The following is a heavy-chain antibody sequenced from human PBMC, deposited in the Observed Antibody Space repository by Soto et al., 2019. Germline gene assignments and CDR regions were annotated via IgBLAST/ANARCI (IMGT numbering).Heavy chain of an antibody. J-gene: IGHJ5*02. V-gene: IGHV3-21*01. CDR3: ARDPVEQWLVPWFDP. D-gene: IGHD6-19*01. CDR2: ISSRSSYI. Sequence: EVQLVESGGGLVKPGGSLTLSCAASGFTCSSYSMNWVRHAPGTGLEWVSYISSRSSYIYYADSVKGRFTISRDNAKNSLYLQMNSLRAEDTAVYYCARDPVEQWLVPWFDPWGQGTLVTVSS. CDR1: GFTCSSYS.